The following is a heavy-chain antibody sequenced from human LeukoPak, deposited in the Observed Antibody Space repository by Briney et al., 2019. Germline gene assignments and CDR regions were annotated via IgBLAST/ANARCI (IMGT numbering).Heavy chain of an antibody. CDR1: GYTFINND. CDR3: ARSHTRKGFCGGGRCYPAVWWFDP. D-gene: IGHD2-15*01. V-gene: IGHV1-8*01. Sequence: ASVRVSCKASGYTFINNDINWVRQAPGQGLEWMAWVDPKNGNRGYAQNFQGRVTMTTDTSISTAYMELSSLRSEDTAVYYCARSHTRKGFCGGGRCYPAVWWFDPWGQGTLVTVSS. J-gene: IGHJ5*02. CDR2: VDPKNGNR.